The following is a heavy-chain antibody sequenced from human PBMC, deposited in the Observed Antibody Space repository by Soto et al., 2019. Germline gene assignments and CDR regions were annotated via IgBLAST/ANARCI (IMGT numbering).Heavy chain of an antibody. D-gene: IGHD6-19*01. CDR2: ISWNSGSI. CDR1: GFTFDDYA. Sequence: EVQLVESGGGLVQPGRSLRLSCAASGFTFDDYAMHWVRQAPGKGLEWVSGISWNSGSIGYADPVKGRFTISRDNAKNSLYLQMNSLRAEDTALYYCAKDIRGGWPYWYFDLWGRGTLVTVSS. CDR3: AKDIRGGWPYWYFDL. V-gene: IGHV3-9*01. J-gene: IGHJ2*01.